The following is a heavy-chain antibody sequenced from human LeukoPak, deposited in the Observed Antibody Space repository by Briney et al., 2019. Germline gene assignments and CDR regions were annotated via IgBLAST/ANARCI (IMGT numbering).Heavy chain of an antibody. CDR1: RDIVSSTNAA. Sequence: SQTLTLTCAISRDIVSSTNAAWNRRTQSPSRGLEWLGRIKWRSRWYTDYAVSVKSRTSITPDTSKNQFSLKLSSVTAADTAVYYCARSGLLSTAFDYWGQGNLCTVSS. J-gene: IGHJ4*02. D-gene: IGHD3-3*01. CDR3: ARSGLLSTAFDY. V-gene: IGHV6-1*01. CDR2: IKWRSRWYT.